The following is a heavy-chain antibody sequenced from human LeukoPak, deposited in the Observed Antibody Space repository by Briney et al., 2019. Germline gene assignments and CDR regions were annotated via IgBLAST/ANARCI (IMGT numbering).Heavy chain of an antibody. J-gene: IGHJ5*02. Sequence: HSGGSLRLSCAASGFTFKSYAMTWVRQAPGKGLEWVSGLSGSAGSTYYADAVKGRFTISRYNSKNTLYLQMNSLRVEDTAIYYCARGGGCSSISCNNWFDPWGQGTLVTVSS. D-gene: IGHD2-2*01. CDR3: ARGGGCSSISCNNWFDP. CDR2: LSGSAGST. V-gene: IGHV3-23*01. CDR1: GFTFKSYA.